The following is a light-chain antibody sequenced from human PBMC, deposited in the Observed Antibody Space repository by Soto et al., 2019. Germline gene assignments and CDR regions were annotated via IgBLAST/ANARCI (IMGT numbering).Light chain of an antibody. CDR1: SSNVGGYNY. Sequence: QSALTQPASVSRSPGQSITISCTGTSSNVGGYNYVSRYQQHPGKAPKLMIYEVSNRPSGVSNRVSGSKSGNTASLTISGLQAEDEADYYCNSYTSKSTGVFGTGTKLTVL. J-gene: IGLJ1*01. CDR3: NSYTSKSTGV. CDR2: EVS. V-gene: IGLV2-14*01.